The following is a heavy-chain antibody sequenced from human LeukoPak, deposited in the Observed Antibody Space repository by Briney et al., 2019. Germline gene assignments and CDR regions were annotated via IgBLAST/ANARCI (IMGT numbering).Heavy chain of an antibody. CDR1: GFTFSSYT. V-gene: IGHV3-21*01. CDR2: ISTTSDYI. CDR3: ARVPGT. D-gene: IGHD3-10*01. J-gene: IGHJ4*02. Sequence: GGSLRLSCAASGFTFSSYTMYWVRQAPGKGLEWVSPISTTSDYIYYADSVKGRFTISRDNAKNSLYLQMNSLRAEDTAVYYCARVPGTWGQGTLVTVSS.